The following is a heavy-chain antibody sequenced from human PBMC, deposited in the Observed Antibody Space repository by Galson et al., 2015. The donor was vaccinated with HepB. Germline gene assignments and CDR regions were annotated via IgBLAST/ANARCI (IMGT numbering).Heavy chain of an antibody. CDR1: GFSFSSYV. D-gene: IGHD1/OR15-1a*01. V-gene: IGHV3-30-3*01. Sequence: SLRLSCAASGFSFSSYVMHWVRQAPGKGLEWVALISYDGSNKDYADSVKGRFTISRDNSKNTLYLQMNSLRTEDTAVYYCARELFLEHKYYGMDVWGQGTTVTVSS. J-gene: IGHJ6*02. CDR3: ARELFLEHKYYGMDV. CDR2: ISYDGSNK.